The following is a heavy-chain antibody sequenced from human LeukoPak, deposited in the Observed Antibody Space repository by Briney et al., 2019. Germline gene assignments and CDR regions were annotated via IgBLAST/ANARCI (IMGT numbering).Heavy chain of an antibody. J-gene: IGHJ4*02. CDR3: AQSPLGMV. Sequence: PSVTLSLTCTVSGGSIRSYYWSWIRQPPRKGLEWIGYIHYTGSPNYNPSLKNRVTISVDTSKNQFSLKLSSVTAADTAVYYCAQSPLGMVWGQGTLVTVSS. CDR1: GGSIRSYY. CDR2: IHYTGSP. D-gene: IGHD7-27*01. V-gene: IGHV4-59*01.